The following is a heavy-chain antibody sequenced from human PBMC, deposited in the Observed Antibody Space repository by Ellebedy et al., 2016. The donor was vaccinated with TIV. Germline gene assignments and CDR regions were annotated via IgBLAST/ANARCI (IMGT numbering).Heavy chain of an antibody. V-gene: IGHV4-61*03. D-gene: IGHD4-17*01. J-gene: IGHJ6*02. CDR3: ARSSSKVLLSVLDGDYSNELDV. Sequence: MPSETLSLTCTVSGDSVGGLGYYWHWIRQAPGKGLEWIGYIYYSESTKYNPSLKSRATISLDKSENHLSLRVKSVTAADAAVYYCARSSSKVLLSVLDGDYSNELDVWGQGTTVAVSS. CDR2: IYYSEST. CDR1: GDSVGGLGYY.